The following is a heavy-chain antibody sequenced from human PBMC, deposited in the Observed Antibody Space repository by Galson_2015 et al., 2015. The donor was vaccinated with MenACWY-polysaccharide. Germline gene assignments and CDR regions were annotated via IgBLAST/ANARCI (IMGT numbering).Heavy chain of an antibody. D-gene: IGHD3-10*01. Sequence: SLRLSCAASGFTFSSYGMHWVRQAPGKGLEWVAVVTDDGREQYYADSLKGRFTISRDNSKNTLYLQVDSLRPEDTAMYYCAKEPFGSGPSDIWGRGTMVTVSS. CDR2: VTDDGREQ. CDR1: GFTFSSYG. J-gene: IGHJ3*02. CDR3: AKEPFGSGPSDI. V-gene: IGHV3-30*18.